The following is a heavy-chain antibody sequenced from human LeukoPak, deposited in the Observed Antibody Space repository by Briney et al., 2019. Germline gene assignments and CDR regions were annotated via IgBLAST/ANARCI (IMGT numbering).Heavy chain of an antibody. Sequence: GGSLRLSCAASGFTFSSYSMNWVRQAPGKGLEWVSSISSSSYIYYADSVKGRFTISRDNAKNSLYLQMNSLRAEDTAVYYCAKAPLLTTVTHFDYWGQGTLVTVSS. CDR1: GFTFSSYS. J-gene: IGHJ4*02. D-gene: IGHD4-17*01. CDR3: AKAPLLTTVTHFDY. CDR2: ISSSSYI. V-gene: IGHV3-21*04.